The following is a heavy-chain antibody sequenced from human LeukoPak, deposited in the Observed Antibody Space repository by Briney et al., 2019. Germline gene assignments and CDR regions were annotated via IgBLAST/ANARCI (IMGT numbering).Heavy chain of an antibody. CDR2: INPNSGAT. CDR1: GYTFTGPY. D-gene: IGHD2-8*01. J-gene: IGHJ4*02. V-gene: IGHV1-2*02. Sequence: VASVKVSCKASGYTFTGPYIHWMRQAPGQGLEWMGWINPNSGATKYAQKFQGRVTVTRDTSTSTAYMELSGLRADDTAAYYCARVEYCNKGVCTTYDLWGQGTLVTVSS. CDR3: ARVEYCNKGVCTTYDL.